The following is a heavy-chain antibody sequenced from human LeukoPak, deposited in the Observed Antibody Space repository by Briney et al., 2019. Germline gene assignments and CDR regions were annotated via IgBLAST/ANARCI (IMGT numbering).Heavy chain of an antibody. D-gene: IGHD5-18*01. CDR2: IWYDGSNK. Sequence: PGGSLRLSCAASGFTFSSYGMHWVRQAPGKGLEWVAVIWYDGSNKYYADSVKGRFTISRDNSKNTLYLQMNSLRAEDTAVYYCARGTAMVPIDYWGQGTLVTVSS. CDR3: ARGTAMVPIDY. J-gene: IGHJ4*02. CDR1: GFTFSSYG. V-gene: IGHV3-33*01.